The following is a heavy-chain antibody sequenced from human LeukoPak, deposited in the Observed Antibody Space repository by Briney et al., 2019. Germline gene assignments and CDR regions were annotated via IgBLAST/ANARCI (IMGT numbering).Heavy chain of an antibody. CDR2: INHSGST. D-gene: IGHD6-13*01. V-gene: IGHV4-34*01. CDR1: GGSFSGYY. J-gene: IGHJ3*02. Sequence: SETLSLTCAVYGGSFSGYYWSWIRQPPGKGLEWIGEINHSGSTNYNPSLKSRVTISVDTSKNQFSLKLSSVTAADTAVYYCARVARSSSSPHCAFDIWGQGTMVTVSS. CDR3: ARVARSSSSPHCAFDI.